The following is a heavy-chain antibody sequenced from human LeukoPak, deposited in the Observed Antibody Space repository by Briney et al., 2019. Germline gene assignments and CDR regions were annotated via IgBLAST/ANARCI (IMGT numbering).Heavy chain of an antibody. CDR2: INHSGST. CDR3: ARKERGYGGNLGDY. CDR1: GGSFSGYY. V-gene: IGHV4-34*01. D-gene: IGHD4-23*01. Sequence: SETLSLTCAVYGGSFSGYYWSWIRQPPGKGLEWIGEINHSGSTNYNPSLKSRVTISVDTSKNQFSLKLSSVTAADTAVYYCARKERGYGGNLGDYWGQGTLVTVSS. J-gene: IGHJ4*02.